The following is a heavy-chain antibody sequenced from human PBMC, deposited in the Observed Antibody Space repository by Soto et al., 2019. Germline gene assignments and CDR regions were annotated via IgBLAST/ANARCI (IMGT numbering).Heavy chain of an antibody. D-gene: IGHD3-22*01. CDR2: ISGSGGST. CDR3: AKTTYYYDSSGYYPSGAFDI. V-gene: IGHV3-23*01. J-gene: IGHJ3*02. CDR1: GFTFSSYA. Sequence: GGSLRLPCAASGFTFSSYAMSWVRQAPGKGLEWVSAISGSGGSTYYADSVKGRFTISRDNSKNTLYLQMNSLRAEDTAVYYCAKTTYYYDSSGYYPSGAFDIWGQGTMVTVSS.